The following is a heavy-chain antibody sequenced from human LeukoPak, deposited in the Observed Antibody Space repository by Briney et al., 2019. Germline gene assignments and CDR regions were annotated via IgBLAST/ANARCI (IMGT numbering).Heavy chain of an antibody. D-gene: IGHD3-16*01. CDR2: VNWSGNRA. CDR1: GFTFSSYE. Sequence: RPGGSLRLSCAASGFTFSSYEMNWVRQAPGKGLEWVSGVNWSGNRAGYANSVRGRFTISRDNAKNSLYLQMNSLRAEDTALYYCARDGGLHGMDVWGQGTTVTVSS. CDR3: ARDGGLHGMDV. V-gene: IGHV3-20*04. J-gene: IGHJ6*02.